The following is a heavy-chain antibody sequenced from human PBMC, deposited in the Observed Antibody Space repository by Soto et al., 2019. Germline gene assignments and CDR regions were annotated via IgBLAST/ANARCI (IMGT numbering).Heavy chain of an antibody. J-gene: IGHJ5*02. V-gene: IGHV4-59*01. Sequence: PSETLSLTCTVSGGSISSYYWSWIRQPPGKGLEWIGYIYYSGSTNYNPSLKSRVTISVDTSKNQFSLKLSSVTAADTAVYYCAGYTMQGWFDPWGQGTLVTVSS. CDR2: IYYSGST. CDR1: GGSISSYY. D-gene: IGHD1-1*01. CDR3: AGYTMQGWFDP.